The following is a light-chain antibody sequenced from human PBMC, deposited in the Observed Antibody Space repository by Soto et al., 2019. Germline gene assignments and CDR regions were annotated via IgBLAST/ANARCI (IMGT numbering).Light chain of an antibody. Sequence: EIVLTQSPGTLSLSPGERATLSCRASQSVSSSYLAWYQQNRGQAPRLLIYGASSRAPGIPDRFGGSGSGTGFTLTISRLEPGDFAGYYCQEYGSSRWTFGQGTKVEIK. V-gene: IGKV3-20*01. J-gene: IGKJ1*01. CDR1: QSVSSSY. CDR3: QEYGSSRWT. CDR2: GAS.